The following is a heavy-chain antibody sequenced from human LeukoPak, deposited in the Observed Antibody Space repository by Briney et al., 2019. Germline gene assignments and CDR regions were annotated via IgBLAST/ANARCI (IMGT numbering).Heavy chain of an antibody. V-gene: IGHV3-48*03. Sequence: GGSLRLSCAAYGFTFSSYEMNWVRQAPGKGLEWVSYISSSGNTIYYADSVKGRFTISRDNAKNSLNLQMNSLRAEDTAVYYCARIHKLGILAHFDYWGQGTLVTVSS. CDR2: ISSSGNTI. CDR1: GFTFSSYE. CDR3: ARIHKLGILAHFDY. D-gene: IGHD7-27*01. J-gene: IGHJ4*02.